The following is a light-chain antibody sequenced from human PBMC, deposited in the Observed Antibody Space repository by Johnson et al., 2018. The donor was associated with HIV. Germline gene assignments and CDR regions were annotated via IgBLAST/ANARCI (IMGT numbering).Light chain of an antibody. J-gene: IGLJ1*01. Sequence: QSVLTQPPSVSAAPGQKVTISCSGSSSNIGNNYVSWYQQLPGTATKLLIYDNNKRPSGIPDRFSSTKSGTSATLGITGLQTGDEADYYSGTWDSSLSAYVFGTGNKVTVL. CDR1: SSNIGNNY. V-gene: IGLV1-51*01. CDR3: GTWDSSLSAYV. CDR2: DNN.